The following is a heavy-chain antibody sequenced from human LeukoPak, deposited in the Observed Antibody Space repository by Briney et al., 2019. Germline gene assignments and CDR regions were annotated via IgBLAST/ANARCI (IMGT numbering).Heavy chain of an antibody. J-gene: IGHJ4*02. CDR2: IIPIFGTA. Sequence: SVKVSCKASGGTFSSYAISWVRQAPGQGLEWMGGIIPIFGTANYAQKFQGRVTITADESTSTAYMELSSLRSEDTAVYYCATVHRYDSSGYFYYFDYWGQGTPVTVSS. CDR1: GGTFSSYA. D-gene: IGHD3-22*01. CDR3: ATVHRYDSSGYFYYFDY. V-gene: IGHV1-69*13.